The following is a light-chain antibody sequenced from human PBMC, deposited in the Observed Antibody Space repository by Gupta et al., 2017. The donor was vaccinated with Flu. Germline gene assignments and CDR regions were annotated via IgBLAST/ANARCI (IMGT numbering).Light chain of an antibody. CDR1: QDIRND. Sequence: DIQMTQSPPSLSASVGDRVTITCRASQDIRNDLNWYEQKPGKAPKRLIYAACRLQSGVSSRFSGSGSGTEFTLTISSLQPEDFATYYCRQYYDYPRTFGQGTKVEIK. V-gene: IGKV1-17*01. CDR3: RQYYDYPRT. CDR2: AAC. J-gene: IGKJ1*01.